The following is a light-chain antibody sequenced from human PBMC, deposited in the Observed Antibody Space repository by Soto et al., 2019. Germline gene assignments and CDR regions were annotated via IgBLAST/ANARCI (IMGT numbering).Light chain of an antibody. CDR1: QSVSTY. Sequence: ETVLTQSPATLSLSPGERAILSCRASQSVSTYLAWYQQKPGQAPRLLISDASNRATGIPDRFSGSGSGTDFTLTISSLEPEDFAVYYCQQYNNWPPITFGPGTKVDIK. V-gene: IGKV3-11*01. J-gene: IGKJ3*01. CDR3: QQYNNWPPIT. CDR2: DAS.